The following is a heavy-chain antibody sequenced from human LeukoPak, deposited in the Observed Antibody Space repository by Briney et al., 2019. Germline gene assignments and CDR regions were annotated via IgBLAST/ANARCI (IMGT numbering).Heavy chain of an antibody. D-gene: IGHD2-15*01. Sequence: GGSLRLSCAASGFTFSSDAMSWVRQAPGKGLEWVSAISGSGGSTYYADSVKGRFTISRDNSKNTLYLQMNSLRAEDTAVYYCANEGYCSGGSCRPIDYWGQGTLVTVSS. CDR2: ISGSGGST. CDR1: GFTFSSDA. CDR3: ANEGYCSGGSCRPIDY. V-gene: IGHV3-23*01. J-gene: IGHJ4*02.